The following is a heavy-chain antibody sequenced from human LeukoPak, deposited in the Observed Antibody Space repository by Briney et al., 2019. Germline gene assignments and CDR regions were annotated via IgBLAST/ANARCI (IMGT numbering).Heavy chain of an antibody. CDR2: INHSGST. CDR3: ALGYNDIWEL. Sequence: SETLSLTCAVSSGSISSSTWWSWVRQPQGKGLEWIGEINHSGSTHYTPSLKSRVTISVDTSDNKFSLKMISVTAADAAVYYCALGYNDIWELWGRGTLVTVSS. J-gene: IGHJ4*02. D-gene: IGHD5-24*01. CDR1: SGSISSSTW. V-gene: IGHV4-4*02.